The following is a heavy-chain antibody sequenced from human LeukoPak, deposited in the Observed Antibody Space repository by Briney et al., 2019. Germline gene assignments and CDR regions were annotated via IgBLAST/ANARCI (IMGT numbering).Heavy chain of an antibody. Sequence: SETLSLTGTFSGGSISSGGYYWSWIRQHPGKGLEWIGYIYYSGSTYYNPSLKSRVTISVDTSKNQFSLKLSSVTAADTAVYYCARVGGVVPAAILYWGQGTLVTVSS. CDR3: ARVGGVVPAAILY. CDR1: GGSISSGGYY. CDR2: IYYSGST. V-gene: IGHV4-31*03. J-gene: IGHJ4*02. D-gene: IGHD2-2*01.